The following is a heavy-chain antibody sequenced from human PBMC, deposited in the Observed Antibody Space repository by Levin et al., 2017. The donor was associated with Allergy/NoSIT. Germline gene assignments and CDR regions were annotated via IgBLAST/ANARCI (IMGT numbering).Heavy chain of an antibody. CDR1: GYNFAGYY. D-gene: IGHD3-16*01. J-gene: IGHJ4*02. CDR3: TRPFEGTYTLAVDS. CDR2: LHAYRSDT. Sequence: ASVKVSCKASGYNFAGYYMHWVRQAPGQGLEWMGCLHAYRSDTEVAQKFRGRVTLSRDTSITTAYMELSGLKSDDTAVYYCTRPFEGTYTLAVDSWGQGTLVTVSS. V-gene: IGHV1-2*02.